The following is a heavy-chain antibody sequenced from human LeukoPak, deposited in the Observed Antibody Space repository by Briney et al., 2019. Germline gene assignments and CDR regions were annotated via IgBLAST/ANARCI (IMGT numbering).Heavy chain of an antibody. D-gene: IGHD6-19*01. CDR2: ISGSGGST. V-gene: IGHV3-23*01. CDR3: AKLYSSCINSFDY. Sequence: GGSLRLSCAASGFTFSSYAMSWVRQAPGKGLEWVSAISGSGGSTYYADSVKGRFTISRDNSKNTLYLQMNSLRAEDTAVYDCAKLYSSCINSFDYWGQGTLVTVSS. J-gene: IGHJ4*02. CDR1: GFTFSSYA.